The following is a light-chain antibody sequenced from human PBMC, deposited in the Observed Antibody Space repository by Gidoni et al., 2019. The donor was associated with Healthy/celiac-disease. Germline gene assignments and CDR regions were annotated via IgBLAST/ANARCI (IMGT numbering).Light chain of an antibody. CDR2: DVS. Sequence: QSALTQPRSVSGSPGQSVTISCTGTSSAVGGYNYVSWYQPHPGKAPKLMIYDVSKRPSGVPDRFSGSKSGNTASLTISGLQAEDEADYYCCSYAGSYTRVFGGGTKLTVL. J-gene: IGLJ3*02. V-gene: IGLV2-11*01. CDR1: SSAVGGYNY. CDR3: CSYAGSYTRV.